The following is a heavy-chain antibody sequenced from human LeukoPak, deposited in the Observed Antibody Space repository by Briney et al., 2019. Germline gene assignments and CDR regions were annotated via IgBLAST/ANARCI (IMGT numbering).Heavy chain of an antibody. V-gene: IGHV4-59*01. CDR3: ARGKGSFYYYYGMDV. CDR2: IYYSGST. J-gene: IGHJ6*02. Sequence: SETLSLTCTVSGGSISSYYWSWIRQPPGKGLEWIGYIYYSGSTNYNPSLKSRVTISVDTSKNQFSLKLSSVTAADTAVYYCARGKGSFYYYYGMDVWGQGTTVTVSS. CDR1: GGSISSYY. D-gene: IGHD6-13*01.